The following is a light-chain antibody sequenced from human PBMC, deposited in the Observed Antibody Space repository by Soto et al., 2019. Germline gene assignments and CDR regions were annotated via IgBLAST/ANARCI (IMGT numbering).Light chain of an antibody. V-gene: IGKV3-11*01. Sequence: EIVLTQSPATLSLSPGERASLSCRAGQNIGTSLVWGQQKPGQSPRLLIYDASHRATGVPARFSGSGSGTDFTLTISGLEPEDFAVYYCQQRSVWPITFGQGTRLEIK. CDR3: QQRSVWPIT. CDR2: DAS. J-gene: IGKJ5*01. CDR1: QNIGTS.